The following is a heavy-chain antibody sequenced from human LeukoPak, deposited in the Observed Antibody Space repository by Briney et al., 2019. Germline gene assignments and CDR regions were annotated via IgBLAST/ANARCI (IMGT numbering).Heavy chain of an antibody. CDR2: ISGGGETT. V-gene: IGHV3-23*01. Sequence: GGSLRLSCAASGYTFNNYAMNWVRQAPGKGLEWVSSISGGGETTYYADSAKGRFTISRDNSQNTLYLQMNSLRAEDTAVYYCARDYADYVGYFFFDYWGQGTLVTVSS. CDR3: ARDYADYVGYFFFDY. CDR1: GYTFNNYA. J-gene: IGHJ4*02. D-gene: IGHD4-17*01.